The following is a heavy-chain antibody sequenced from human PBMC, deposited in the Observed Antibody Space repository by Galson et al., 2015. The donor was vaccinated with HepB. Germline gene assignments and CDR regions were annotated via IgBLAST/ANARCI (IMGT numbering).Heavy chain of an antibody. D-gene: IGHD3-3*01. J-gene: IGHJ4*02. Sequence: SLRLSCAASGFTFSSYGMHWVRQAPGKGLEWVAVISYDGSNKYYADSVKGRFTISRDNSKNTLYLQMNSLRAEDTAVYYCHTPFWSGSYYFDYWGQGTLVTVSS. CDR1: GFTFSSYG. CDR2: ISYDGSNK. CDR3: HTPFWSGSYYFDY. V-gene: IGHV3-30*03.